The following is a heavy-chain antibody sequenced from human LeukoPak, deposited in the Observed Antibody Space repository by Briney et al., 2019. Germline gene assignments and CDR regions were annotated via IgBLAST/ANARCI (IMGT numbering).Heavy chain of an antibody. D-gene: IGHD3-22*01. Sequence: GRSLRLSCAASGFTFSSYGMHWVRQAPGKGLEWVAVIWYDGSNKYHADSVKGRFTISRDNSKNTLYLQMNSLRAEDTAVYYCARVPQYYYDSSGYYYVNGYFDYWGQGTLVTVSS. V-gene: IGHV3-33*01. CDR1: GFTFSSYG. CDR2: IWYDGSNK. J-gene: IGHJ4*02. CDR3: ARVPQYYYDSSGYYYVNGYFDY.